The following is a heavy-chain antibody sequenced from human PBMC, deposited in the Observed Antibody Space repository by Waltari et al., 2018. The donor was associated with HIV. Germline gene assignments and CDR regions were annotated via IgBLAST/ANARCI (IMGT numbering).Heavy chain of an antibody. D-gene: IGHD2-2*01. CDR2: INHSGST. Sequence: QVQLQQWGAGLLKPSETLSLTCTVYGGSFSGYYWSWIRQHPGKGLEWIGEINHSGSTNYNPSLKSRVTISVDTSKNQFSLKLSSVTAADTAVYYCARGRGYCSSTSCYDSYYYYYGMDVWGQGTTVTVSS. CDR3: ARGRGYCSSTSCYDSYYYYYGMDV. CDR1: GGSFSGYY. V-gene: IGHV4-34*01. J-gene: IGHJ6*02.